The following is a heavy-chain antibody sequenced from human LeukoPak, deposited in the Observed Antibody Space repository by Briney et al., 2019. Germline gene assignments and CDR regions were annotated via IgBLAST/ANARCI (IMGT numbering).Heavy chain of an antibody. J-gene: IGHJ4*02. CDR2: VSSRGDNT. D-gene: IGHD2-8*01. V-gene: IGHV3-23*01. CDR1: GFTFSGYS. Sequence: GGSLTLSCPASGFTFSGYSMSWVRQAPGKGLEWVSSVSSRGDNTFYTDSVQDRFTIYRDNSKNTLYLQMNSLRSEDTAIYYCAKDRPCTICSPSDYWGQGTLVTVSS. CDR3: AKDRPCTICSPSDY.